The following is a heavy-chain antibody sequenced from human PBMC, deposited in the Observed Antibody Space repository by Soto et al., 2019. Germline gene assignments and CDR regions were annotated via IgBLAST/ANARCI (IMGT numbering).Heavy chain of an antibody. J-gene: IGHJ6*02. CDR1: GFNFNNYG. CDR2: IWNDGNGY. Sequence: QVQLVESGGGVVQPGRSLRLSCAASGFNFNNYGMHWVRQAPGKGLEWVAVIWNDGNGYYYANSVKGRFTISRDNSKNSLCLQMSSLRAEDTAVYYCARRQISHPTRGAASARGGMDVGGQGTTVTVSS. D-gene: IGHD6-13*01. V-gene: IGHV3-33*01. CDR3: ARRQISHPTRGAASARGGMDV.